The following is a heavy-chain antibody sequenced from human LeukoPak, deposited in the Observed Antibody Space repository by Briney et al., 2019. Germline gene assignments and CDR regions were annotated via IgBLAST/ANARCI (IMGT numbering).Heavy chain of an antibody. CDR1: GGSISSYY. CDR2: IYYSGST. D-gene: IGHD6-19*01. Sequence: SETLSLTCTVSGGSISSYYWSWIRQPPGKGLEWIGYIYYSGSTNYNPSLKSRVTISVDTSKNQFFLKLSSVTAADTAVYYCARHRYGSGWYLDYWGQGTLVTVSS. V-gene: IGHV4-59*08. CDR3: ARHRYGSGWYLDY. J-gene: IGHJ4*02.